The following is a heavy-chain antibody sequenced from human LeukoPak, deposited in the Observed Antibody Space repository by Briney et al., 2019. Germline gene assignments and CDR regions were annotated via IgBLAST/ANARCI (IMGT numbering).Heavy chain of an antibody. CDR3: AKEALPYYYDSSGYC. CDR2: ISGSGGST. D-gene: IGHD3-22*01. CDR1: GFTFSSHT. V-gene: IGHV3-23*01. J-gene: IGHJ4*02. Sequence: HSGGSLRLSCAASGFTFSSHTMNWVRQAPGKGLEWVSAISGSGGSTYYADSVKGRFTISRDNSKNTLYLQMNSLRAEDTAVYYCAKEALPYYYDSSGYCWGQGTLVTVSS.